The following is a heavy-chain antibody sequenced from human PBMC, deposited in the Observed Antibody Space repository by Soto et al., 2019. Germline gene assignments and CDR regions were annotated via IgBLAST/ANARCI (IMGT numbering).Heavy chain of an antibody. J-gene: IGHJ4*02. Sequence: GGSLILSCAASGFTFSSYGVHWVRQAPGQGLEWVAVISYDGSNKYYADSVKGRFTISRDNSKNTLYLQMNSLRAEDTAVYYCAKGGSVDIVATTPFDYWGQGTLVTVSS. CDR2: ISYDGSNK. V-gene: IGHV3-30*18. CDR1: GFTFSSYG. D-gene: IGHD5-12*01. CDR3: AKGGSVDIVATTPFDY.